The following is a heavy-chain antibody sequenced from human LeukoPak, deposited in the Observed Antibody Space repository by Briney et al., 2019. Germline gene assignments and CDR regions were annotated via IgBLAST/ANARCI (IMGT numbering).Heavy chain of an antibody. CDR1: GGSISSYY. J-gene: IGHJ5*02. CDR2: IYYSGST. Sequence: SETLSLTCPVSGGSISSYYWSWIRQPPGKGLEWIGYIYYSGSTNYNPSLKSRVTISVDTSKNQFSLKLSSVTAADTAVYYCAREGLGWFDPWGQGTLVTVSS. CDR3: AREGLGWFDP. V-gene: IGHV4-59*01.